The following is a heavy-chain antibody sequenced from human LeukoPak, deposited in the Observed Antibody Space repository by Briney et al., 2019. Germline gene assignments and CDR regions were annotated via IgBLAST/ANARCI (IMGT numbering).Heavy chain of an antibody. CDR2: ISYDGSNK. CDR1: GFTFSSYA. V-gene: IGHV3-30-3*01. J-gene: IGHJ4*02. D-gene: IGHD4-17*01. Sequence: GGSLRLSCAASGFTFSSYAMHWVRQAPGKGLEWVAVISYDGSNKYYADSVKGRFTISRDNSKDTLYLQMNSLRAEDTAVYYCARDYGDYAENSADYWGQGTLVTVSS. CDR3: ARDYGDYAENSADY.